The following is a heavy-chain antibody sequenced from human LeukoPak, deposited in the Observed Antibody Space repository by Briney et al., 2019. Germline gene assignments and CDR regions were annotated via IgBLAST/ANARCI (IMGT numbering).Heavy chain of an antibody. CDR2: INPNSGDT. CDR1: GYTFTSYD. Sequence: GASVKVSCKASGYTFTSYDINWVRQATGQGLEWMGWINPNSGDTNYAQKFQGRVTMARDTSINTVYMQLSRLRSDDTAVYYCATGAASYYGDWGQGTLVTVSS. CDR3: ATGAASYYGD. V-gene: IGHV1-2*02. D-gene: IGHD1-26*01. J-gene: IGHJ4*02.